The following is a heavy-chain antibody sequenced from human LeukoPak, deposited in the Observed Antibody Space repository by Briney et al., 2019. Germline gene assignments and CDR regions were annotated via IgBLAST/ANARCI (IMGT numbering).Heavy chain of an antibody. J-gene: IGHJ4*02. Sequence: GGSLRLSCAVSGFTVSSNYMTWVRQAPGKGLEWVSLIYSGGTTYYADSVKGRFTISRDNSKNTLYLQMHSLRDEDTAVYFCAREYYGSGAVYWGQGTLVTVSS. CDR3: AREYYGSGAVY. D-gene: IGHD3-10*01. CDR1: GFTVSSNY. CDR2: IYSGGTT. V-gene: IGHV3-53*01.